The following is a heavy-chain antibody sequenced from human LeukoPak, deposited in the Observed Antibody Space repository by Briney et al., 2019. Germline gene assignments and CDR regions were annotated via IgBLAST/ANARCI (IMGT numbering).Heavy chain of an antibody. Sequence: GESLKISCKASGYRFSSYWIAWVRQKPGKGLEWMGIIYPGDSETKYSPSFQGQVALSADTSTTTAHLQLYNLKASDTAMYYCSKQAGSGTSTAPSDSWGQGTLVTVSS. J-gene: IGHJ5*01. D-gene: IGHD1-26*01. CDR3: SKQAGSGTSTAPSDS. CDR2: IYPGDSET. CDR1: GYRFSSYW. V-gene: IGHV5-51*01.